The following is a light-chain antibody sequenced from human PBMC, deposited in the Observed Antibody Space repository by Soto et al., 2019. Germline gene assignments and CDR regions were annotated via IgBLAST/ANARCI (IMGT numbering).Light chain of an antibody. CDR1: SSDVGGYNH. J-gene: IGLJ1*01. CDR3: SSYTSSSTRV. Sequence: QSALTQPASVSGSPGQSITISCTGTSSDVGGYNHLSWYQHHPGKAPKLMIYDVSDRPSGVSNRFSGSKSGNTASLTISGLQTEDEADYYCSSYTSSSTRVFGTGTKLTVL. CDR2: DVS. V-gene: IGLV2-14*03.